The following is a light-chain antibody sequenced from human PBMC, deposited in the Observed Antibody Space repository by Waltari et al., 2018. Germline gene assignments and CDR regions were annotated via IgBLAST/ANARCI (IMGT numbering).Light chain of an antibody. CDR3: CSYTSSNTYV. J-gene: IGLJ1*01. CDR2: GVS. Sequence: QSALTQPASVSGSPGQSITIPCTGTSSDVGTYNFVSWYQHPPGNAPKLMISGVSNRPSGVSNRFSGSKSDNTASLTISGLQAEDEADYFCCSYTSSNTYVFGTGTRVTVL. CDR1: SSDVGTYNF. V-gene: IGLV2-14*01.